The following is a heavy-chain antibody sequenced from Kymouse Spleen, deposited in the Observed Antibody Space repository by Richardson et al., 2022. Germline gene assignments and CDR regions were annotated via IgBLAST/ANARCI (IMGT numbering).Heavy chain of an antibody. J-gene: IGHJ5*02. CDR3: ARENRAARPGWFDP. D-gene: IGHD6-6*01. V-gene: IGHV3-66*03. CDR1: GFTVSSNY. CDR2: IYSCGST. Sequence: EVQLVESGGGLIQPGGSLRLSCAASGFTVSSNYMSWVRQAPGKGLEWVSVIYSCGSTYYADSVKGRFTISRDNSKNTLYLQMNSLRAEDTAVYYCARENRAARPGWFDPWGQGTLVTVSS.